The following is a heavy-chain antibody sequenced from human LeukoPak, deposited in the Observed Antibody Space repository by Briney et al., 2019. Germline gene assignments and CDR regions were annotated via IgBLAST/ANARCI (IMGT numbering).Heavy chain of an antibody. V-gene: IGHV3-21*04. CDR3: AKLSDSSWYYFDY. CDR2: ISSSSSYI. D-gene: IGHD6-13*01. CDR1: GFTFSSYS. Sequence: PGGSLRLSCAASGFTFSSYSMDWVRQAPGKGLEWVSSISSSSSYIYYADSVKGRFTISRDNSKNTLYLQMNSLRAEDTAVYYCAKLSDSSWYYFDYWGQGTLVTVSS. J-gene: IGHJ4*02.